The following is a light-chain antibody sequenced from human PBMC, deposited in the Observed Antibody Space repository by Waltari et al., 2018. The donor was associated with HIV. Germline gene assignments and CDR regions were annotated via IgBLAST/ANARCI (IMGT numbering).Light chain of an antibody. CDR2: EVS. CDR3: SSYTSSSTVVWV. CDR1: SSDVGGYNY. Sequence: QSALTQPASVSGSPGQSITISCPGTSSDVGGYNYVSWYQPHPGKAPKRMMYEVSNRPSGGSNRFSGSKSGNTASLTISGVQAEDEADYYCSSYTSSSTVVWVFGGGTKLTVL. J-gene: IGLJ3*02. V-gene: IGLV2-14*01.